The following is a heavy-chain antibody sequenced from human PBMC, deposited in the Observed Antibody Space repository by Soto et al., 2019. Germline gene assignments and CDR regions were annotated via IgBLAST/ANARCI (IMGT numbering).Heavy chain of an antibody. CDR3: ARGVATIRDYYYYYGMDV. J-gene: IGHJ6*02. V-gene: IGHV1-2*04. Sequence: ASVKVSCKASGYTFTGYYMHWVRQAPGQGLEWMGWINPNSGGTNYAQKFQGWVTMTRDTSISTAYMELSRLRSDDTAVYYCARGVATIRDYYYYYGMDVWGQGTTVTVSS. D-gene: IGHD5-12*01. CDR1: GYTFTGYY. CDR2: INPNSGGT.